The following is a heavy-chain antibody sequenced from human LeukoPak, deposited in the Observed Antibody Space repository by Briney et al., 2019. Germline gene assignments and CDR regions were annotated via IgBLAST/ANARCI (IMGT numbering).Heavy chain of an antibody. J-gene: IGHJ6*02. CDR3: ARDESITIFGVVVGVDYYGMDV. CDR1: GFTFSSYS. CDR2: ISSSSSYI. D-gene: IGHD3-3*01. Sequence: GGSLRLSCAASGFTFSSYSMNWVRQAPGKVLEWVSSISSSSSYIYYADSVKGRFTISRDNAKNSLYLQMNSLRAEDTAVYYCARDESITIFGVVVGVDYYGMDVWGQGTTVTVSS. V-gene: IGHV3-21*01.